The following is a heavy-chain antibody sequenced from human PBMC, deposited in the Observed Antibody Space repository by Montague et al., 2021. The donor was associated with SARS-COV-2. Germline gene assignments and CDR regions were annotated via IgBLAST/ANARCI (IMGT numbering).Heavy chain of an antibody. CDR1: GLRFSDYA. V-gene: IGHV3-23*01. Sequence: SLRLSCAASGLRFSDYAMIWLRQAPGKGLGWISSNSGTGVDTHYADSVKGRFTISRDNSKSTLYLRMNSLRVDDSAVYYCARGGLDYYDYTMDVWGKGTTVTV. CDR2: NSGTGVDT. CDR3: ARGGLDYYDYTMDV. J-gene: IGHJ6*03.